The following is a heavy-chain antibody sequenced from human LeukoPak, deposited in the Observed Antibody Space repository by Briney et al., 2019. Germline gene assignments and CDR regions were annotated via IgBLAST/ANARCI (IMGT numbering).Heavy chain of an antibody. CDR1: GLTFRTYA. Sequence: PGGSLRLSCAASGLTFRTYAMSWVRQAPGKGLEWVSAISGSGGSTYYADSVKGRFTISRDNSKNTLYLQMNSLRAEDTAIYYCAKVPWRYGSGSYGWYFDYWGQGTLVTVSS. J-gene: IGHJ4*02. CDR2: ISGSGGST. D-gene: IGHD3-10*01. CDR3: AKVPWRYGSGSYGWYFDY. V-gene: IGHV3-23*01.